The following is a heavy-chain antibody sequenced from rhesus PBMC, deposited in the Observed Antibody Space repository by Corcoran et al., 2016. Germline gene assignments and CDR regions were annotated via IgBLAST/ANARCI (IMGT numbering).Heavy chain of an antibody. V-gene: IGHV4-127*01. J-gene: IGHJ4*01. CDR2: IVGSSGST. CDR3: ARGESSGYSYVTATYYFDY. CDR1: GYSISSGYG. Sequence: QVQLQESGPGLVQPSETLSLTCAVSGYSISSGYGWSWFRQPPGKGLEWIGYIVGSSGSTNYNPPLKSRVTISKETSKNQFSLKLGSVTAAYTAVYYCARGESSGYSYVTATYYFDYWGQGVLVTVSS. D-gene: IGHD5-24*01.